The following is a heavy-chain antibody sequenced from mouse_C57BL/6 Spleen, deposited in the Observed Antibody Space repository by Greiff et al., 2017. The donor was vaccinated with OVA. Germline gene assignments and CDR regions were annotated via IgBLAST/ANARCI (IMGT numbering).Heavy chain of an antibody. Sequence: QVHVKQPGAELVKPGASVKLSCKASGYTFTSYWMQWVKQRPGQGLEWIGEIDPSDSYTNYNQKFKGKATLTVDTSSSTAYMQLSSLTSEDSAVYYCARPSTAQATYWGQGTSVTVSS. J-gene: IGHJ4*01. CDR1: GYTFTSYW. D-gene: IGHD3-2*02. V-gene: IGHV1-50*01. CDR3: ARPSTAQATY. CDR2: IDPSDSYT.